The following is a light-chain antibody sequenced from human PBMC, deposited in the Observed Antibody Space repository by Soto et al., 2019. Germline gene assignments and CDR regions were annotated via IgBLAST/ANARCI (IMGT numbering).Light chain of an antibody. Sequence: QSALTQPPSASGAPGQRVTISCSGSASNIGRDPVNWYQQVPGTAPKLLIYENNHRPSGVPDRFSGSKSGTSASLVISGLQSEDEAEYFCAGWDGSLKGFVFGTGTQVAVL. CDR1: ASNIGRDP. J-gene: IGLJ1*01. CDR2: ENN. V-gene: IGLV1-44*01. CDR3: AGWDGSLKGFV.